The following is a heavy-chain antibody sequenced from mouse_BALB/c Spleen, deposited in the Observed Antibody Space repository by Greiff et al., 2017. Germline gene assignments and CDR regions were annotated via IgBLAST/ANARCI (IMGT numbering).Heavy chain of an antibody. CDR3: ARDIGDSYFDY. CDR2: IRNKANGYTT. D-gene: IGHD3-1*01. V-gene: IGHV7-3*02. Sequence: DVHLVESGGGLVQPGGSLRLSCATSGFTFTDYYMSWVRQPPGKALEWLGFIRNKANGYTTEYSASVKGRFTISRDNSQSILYLQMNTLRAEDSATYYCARDIGDSYFDYWGQGTTLTVSS. CDR1: GFTFTDYY. J-gene: IGHJ2*01.